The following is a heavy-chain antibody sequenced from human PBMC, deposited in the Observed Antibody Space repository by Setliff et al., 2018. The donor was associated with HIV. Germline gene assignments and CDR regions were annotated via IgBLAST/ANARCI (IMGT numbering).Heavy chain of an antibody. CDR3: ARAPGYSGYDYYYYYYMDV. J-gene: IGHJ6*03. CDR1: GASISSYY. Sequence: TLSLTCTVSGASISSYYWSWIRQPPGKGLEWIGYIYTSGSTNYNPSLKSRVTISVDTSENQFSLKLSSVTAADTAVYYCARAPGYSGYDYYYYYYMDVWGKGTTVTVSS. D-gene: IGHD5-12*01. CDR2: IYTSGST. V-gene: IGHV4-4*08.